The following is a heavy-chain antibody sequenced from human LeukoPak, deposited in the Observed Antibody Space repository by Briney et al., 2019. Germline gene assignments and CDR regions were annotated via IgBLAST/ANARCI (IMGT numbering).Heavy chain of an antibody. CDR1: GFTFSSYA. CDR3: AKGIAVAGTRWFDP. D-gene: IGHD6-19*01. CDR2: ISYDGSNK. V-gene: IGHV3-30-3*01. Sequence: GGSLRLSCAASGFTFSSYAMHWVRQAPGKGLEGVAVISYDGSNKYYADSVKGRFTISRDNSKNTLYLQMNSLRAEDTAVYYCAKGIAVAGTRWFDPWGQGTLVTVSS. J-gene: IGHJ5*02.